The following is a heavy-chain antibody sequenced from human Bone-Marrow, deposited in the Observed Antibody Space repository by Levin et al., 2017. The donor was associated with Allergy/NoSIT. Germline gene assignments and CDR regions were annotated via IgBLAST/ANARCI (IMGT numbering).Heavy chain of an antibody. V-gene: IGHV3-11*01. CDR3: ARDRHLWQYFDN. CDR1: GFTFSDYY. Sequence: GESLKISCAASGFTFSDYYMTWIRQSPGKGLEWVAYISPKTNTKYYADSVKGRFTISRDNAKESVSLEMNSLRADDTAVYYCARDRHLWQYFDNWGQGLQVTVSS. D-gene: IGHD3-10*01. J-gene: IGHJ4*02. CDR2: ISPKTNTK.